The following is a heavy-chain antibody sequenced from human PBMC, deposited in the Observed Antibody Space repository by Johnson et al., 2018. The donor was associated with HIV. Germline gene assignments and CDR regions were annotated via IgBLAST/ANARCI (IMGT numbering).Heavy chain of an antibody. CDR1: GFTFSSYA. V-gene: IGHV3-30*02. D-gene: IGHD5-18*01. CDR2: VRYDGSNK. J-gene: IGHJ3*02. CDR3: AKEKDTLMGAFDI. Sequence: QVQLVESGGGVVQPGRSLRLSCAASGFTFSSYAMHWVRQAPGKGLEWVAFVRYDGSNKYYGASVKGRLTISRDNSKNTLFLQMNSLRDEDTAVYYCAKEKDTLMGAFDIWGRGTLVTVSS.